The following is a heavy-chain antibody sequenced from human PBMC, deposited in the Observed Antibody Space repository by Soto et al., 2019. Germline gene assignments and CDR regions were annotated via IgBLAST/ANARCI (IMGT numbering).Heavy chain of an antibody. Sequence: PSETLSLTCTVSGGSISSGGYYWSWIRQHPGKGLEWIGYIYYSGSTYYNPSLKSRVTISVDTSKNQFSLKLSSVTAADTAVYYCARGGVMGVVTPEGGDAFDIWGQGTMVTVSS. CDR3: ARGGVMGVVTPEGGDAFDI. J-gene: IGHJ3*02. D-gene: IGHD2-21*02. V-gene: IGHV4-31*03. CDR2: IYYSGST. CDR1: GGSISSGGYY.